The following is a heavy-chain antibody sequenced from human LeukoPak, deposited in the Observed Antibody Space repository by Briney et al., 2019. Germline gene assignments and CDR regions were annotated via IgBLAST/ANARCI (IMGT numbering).Heavy chain of an antibody. V-gene: IGHV5-51*01. CDR3: ARHTPNLYDFDY. J-gene: IGHJ4*02. CDR1: GYSFTSYW. Sequence: GESLKISCKGSGYSFTSYWIGWVRQMPGKGLEWMGIIYPGDSDTRYSPSFQGQVTISADKSISTAYLQWSSLQASDTALYYCARHTPNLYDFDYWGPGTLVIFSS. D-gene: IGHD2-8*01. CDR2: IYPGDSDT.